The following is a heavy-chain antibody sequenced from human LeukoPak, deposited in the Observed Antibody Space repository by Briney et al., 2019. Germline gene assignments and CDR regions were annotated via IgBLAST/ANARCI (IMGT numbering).Heavy chain of an antibody. V-gene: IGHV1-18*01. Sequence: ASVKVSCKASGYTFTSYGISWVRQAPGQGLEWMGWISAYNGNTNYAQKLQGRVTMTTDTSTSTAYMELRSLRSDDTAVYYCAREYCGGDCYSGWFDPWGQGTLVTVSS. D-gene: IGHD2-21*02. CDR3: AREYCGGDCYSGWFDP. CDR1: GYTFTSYG. CDR2: ISAYNGNT. J-gene: IGHJ5*02.